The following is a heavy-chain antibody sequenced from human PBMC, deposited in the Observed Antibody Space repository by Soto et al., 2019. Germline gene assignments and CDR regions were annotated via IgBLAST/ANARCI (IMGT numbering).Heavy chain of an antibody. V-gene: IGHV4-34*01. J-gene: IGHJ6*02. CDR2: INHSGST. CDR1: GGSFSGYY. Sequence: ETLSLTCAVYGGSFSGYYWSWIRQPPGKGLEWIGEINHSGSTNYNPSLKSRVTISVDTSKNQFSLKLSSVTAADTAVYYCARGPPGYYYYYYGMDVWGQVPTVTVSS. D-gene: IGHD1-1*01. CDR3: ARGPPGYYYYYYGMDV.